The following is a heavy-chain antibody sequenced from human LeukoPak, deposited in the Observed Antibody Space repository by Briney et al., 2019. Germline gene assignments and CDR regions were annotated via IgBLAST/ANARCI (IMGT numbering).Heavy chain of an antibody. V-gene: IGHV4-59*08. CDR3: ARGVLGYSYGIDY. CDR1: GGSISSYY. CDR2: IYYSGST. Sequence: SETLSLTCTVSGGSISSYYWSWIRQPPGKGLEWIGYIYYSGSTNYNPSLKSRVTISVKTSKNQFSLKLSSVTAADTAVYYCARGVLGYSYGIDYWGQGTLVTVSS. J-gene: IGHJ4*02. D-gene: IGHD5-18*01.